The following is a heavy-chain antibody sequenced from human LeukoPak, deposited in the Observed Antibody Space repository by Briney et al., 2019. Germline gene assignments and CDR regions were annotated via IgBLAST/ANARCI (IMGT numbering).Heavy chain of an antibody. CDR1: GGSISSYY. CDR3: AREAAEGFDY. Sequence: SETLSLTCTVSGGSISSYYWSWIRQPPGKGLEWIGYIYYSGSTNYNPSLKSRVTISVDTSKNQFSLKLSSVTAADTAVYCCAREAAEGFDYWGQGTLVTVSS. V-gene: IGHV4-59*01. CDR2: IYYSGST. J-gene: IGHJ4*02. D-gene: IGHD2-15*01.